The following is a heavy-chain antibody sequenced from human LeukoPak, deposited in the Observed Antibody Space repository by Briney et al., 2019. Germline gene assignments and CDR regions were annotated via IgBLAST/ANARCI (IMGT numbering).Heavy chain of an antibody. CDR3: ATGRAYSSVDY. Sequence: SETLSLTCTVSGGSISSYYWSWIRQPAGKGLEWIGRIYTSGSTNYNPSLKSRVTISVDTSKNQFSLKLSSVTAADTAVYYCATGRAYSSVDYWGQGTLVTVSS. CDR1: GGSISSYY. V-gene: IGHV4-4*07. J-gene: IGHJ4*02. D-gene: IGHD6-19*01. CDR2: IYTSGST.